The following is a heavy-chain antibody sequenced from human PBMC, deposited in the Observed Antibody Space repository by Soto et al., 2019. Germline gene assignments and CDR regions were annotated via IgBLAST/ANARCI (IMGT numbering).Heavy chain of an antibody. CDR2: ISGSGGST. D-gene: IGHD3-10*01. J-gene: IGHJ4*02. V-gene: IGHV3-23*01. Sequence: GGSLRLSCAASGFTFSSHAMSWVRQAPGKGLEWVSAISGSGGSTYYADSVKGRFTISRDNSKNTLYLQMNSLRAEDTAVYYCAKGTSYYYGSGSYWNIDYWGQGTLVTVSS. CDR1: GFTFSSHA. CDR3: AKGTSYYYGSGSYWNIDY.